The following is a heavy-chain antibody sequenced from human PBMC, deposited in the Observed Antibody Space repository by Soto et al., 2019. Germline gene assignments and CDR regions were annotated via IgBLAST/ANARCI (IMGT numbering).Heavy chain of an antibody. J-gene: IGHJ6*02. V-gene: IGHV4-31*03. CDR1: GGSISSGGYY. Sequence: SESLSLTCTVSGGSISSGGYYWSWIRQHPGKGLEWIGYIYYSGSTYYNPSLKSRVTISVDTSKNQFSLKLSSVTAADTAVYYCARARGYCSGGSCYRLRYYYYGMDVWGQGTTVTVSS. CDR2: IYYSGST. CDR3: ARARGYCSGGSCYRLRYYYYGMDV. D-gene: IGHD2-15*01.